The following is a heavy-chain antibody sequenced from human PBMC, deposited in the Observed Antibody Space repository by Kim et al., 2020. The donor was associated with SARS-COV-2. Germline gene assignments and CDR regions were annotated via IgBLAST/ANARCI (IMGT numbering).Heavy chain of an antibody. CDR2: INIYSDNT. Sequence: ASVKVSCKASGYTFPNSRITWVRQAPEQGPEWMGWINIYSDNTKYAQRLQGRVTMTIDASTSTAYMELRSLRSDNTAVYYCAGRMVTTDIDAFDIWGQGT. D-gene: IGHD2-21*02. CDR1: GYTFPNSR. CDR3: AGRMVTTDIDAFDI. J-gene: IGHJ3*02. V-gene: IGHV1-18*01.